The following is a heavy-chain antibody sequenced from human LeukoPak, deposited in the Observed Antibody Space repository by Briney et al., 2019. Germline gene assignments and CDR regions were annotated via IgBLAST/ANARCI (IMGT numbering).Heavy chain of an antibody. Sequence: GGSLRLSCAASGFTFSSYSMNWVRQAPGKGLEWVSSISSSSSYIYYADSVKGRFTISRDNAKNSLYLQMNSLRAEDTAVYYCARVSTAIDRKFDYWGQGTLVTVSS. J-gene: IGHJ4*02. CDR2: ISSSSSYI. D-gene: IGHD2-21*02. CDR1: GFTFSSYS. CDR3: ARVSTAIDRKFDY. V-gene: IGHV3-21*01.